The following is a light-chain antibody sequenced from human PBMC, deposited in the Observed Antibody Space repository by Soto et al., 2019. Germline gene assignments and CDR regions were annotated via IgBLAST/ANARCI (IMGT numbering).Light chain of an antibody. CDR3: SSYTSSRTVV. J-gene: IGLJ2*01. Sequence: QSALTQPASVSGSPGQSITISCTGTSSDVGGYKYVSWYQQHPGKAPKLMIYDVSNRPSGVSNRFSGSKSGNTASLTISGLQAEDEADYYCSSYTSSRTVVVGGGTKVTVL. CDR1: SSDVGGYKY. V-gene: IGLV2-14*01. CDR2: DVS.